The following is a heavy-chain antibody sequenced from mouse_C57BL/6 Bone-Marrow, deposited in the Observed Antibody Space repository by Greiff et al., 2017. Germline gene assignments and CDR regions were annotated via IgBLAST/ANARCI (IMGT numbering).Heavy chain of an antibody. CDR1: GFNIKDYY. CDR2: IDPEDGDT. J-gene: IGHJ1*03. CDR3: TTSLIYYDYDDPV. D-gene: IGHD2-4*01. V-gene: IGHV14-1*01. Sequence: VQLQQPGAELVRPGASVKLSCTASGFNIKDYYMHWVKQRPEQGLEWIGRIDPEDGDTEYAPKFQGKATMTADTSSNTAYLQLSSLTSEDTAVYYCTTSLIYYDYDDPVWGTGTTVTVSS.